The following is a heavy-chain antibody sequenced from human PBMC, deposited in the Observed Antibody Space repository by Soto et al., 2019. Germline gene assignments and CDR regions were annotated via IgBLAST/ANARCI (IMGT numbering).Heavy chain of an antibody. CDR2: INPNSGGT. Sequence: QVQLVQSGAEVKKPGASVKVSCKASGYTFTGYYMHWVRQAPGQGLEWMGWINPNSGGTNYAQKFQGWVSMTRDTSISTAYMELSRLRSDDTAVYYCARSQQLGRFNFDPWGQGTLVTVSS. CDR1: GYTFTGYY. V-gene: IGHV1-2*04. CDR3: ARSQQLGRFNFDP. J-gene: IGHJ5*02. D-gene: IGHD6-13*01.